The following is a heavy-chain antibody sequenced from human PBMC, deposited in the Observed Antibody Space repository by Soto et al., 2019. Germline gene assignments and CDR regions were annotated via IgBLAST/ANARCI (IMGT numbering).Heavy chain of an antibody. CDR2: IYHSGST. CDR3: ARVKVVGATEAWFDP. Sequence: QVQLQESGPGLVKPSGTLSLTCAVSGGSISSSNWWSWVRQPPGKGLEWIGEIYHSGSTNYNPSLKSRVTIAVDKSKNQFSLKRSSVTAADTAVYYCARVKVVGATEAWFDPWGQGTLVTVSS. V-gene: IGHV4-4*02. J-gene: IGHJ5*02. CDR1: GGSISSSNW. D-gene: IGHD1-26*01.